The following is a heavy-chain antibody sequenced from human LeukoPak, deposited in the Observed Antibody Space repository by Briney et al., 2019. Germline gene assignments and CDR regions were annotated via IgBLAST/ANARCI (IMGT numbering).Heavy chain of an antibody. CDR3: ARVPSGLRSYVWFDP. D-gene: IGHD4-17*01. J-gene: IGHJ5*02. CDR1: GGSISSSSYY. CDR2: IYYSGST. V-gene: IGHV4-39*07. Sequence: SETLXLTCTVSGGSISSSSYYWGWIRQPPGKGLEWIGSIYYSGSTNYNPSLKSRVTISVDTSKNQFSLKLSSVTAADTAVYYCARVPSGLRSYVWFDPWGQGTLVTVSS.